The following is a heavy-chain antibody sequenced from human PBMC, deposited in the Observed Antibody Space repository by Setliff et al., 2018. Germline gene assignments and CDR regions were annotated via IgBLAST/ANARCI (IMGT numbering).Heavy chain of an antibody. V-gene: IGHV7-4-1*02. CDR1: GYTFTSYA. J-gene: IGHJ5*02. CDR3: ARGPLHYNFWSGYYTVSWFDP. Sequence: ASVKVSCKASGYTFTSYAMNWVRQAPGQGLEWMGWINTNTGNPTYAQGFTGRFVFSLDTSVSTAYLQISSLKAEDTAVYYCARGPLHYNFWSGYYTVSWFDPWGQGTLVTVSS. D-gene: IGHD3-3*01. CDR2: INTNTGNP.